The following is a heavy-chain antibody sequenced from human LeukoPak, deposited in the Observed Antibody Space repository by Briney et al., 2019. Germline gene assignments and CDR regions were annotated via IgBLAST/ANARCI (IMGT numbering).Heavy chain of an antibody. J-gene: IGHJ1*01. V-gene: IGHV3-9*01. D-gene: IGHD6-6*01. CDR2: ISWDSGSI. CDR3: ARVSSSSWSEYFQH. Sequence: PGRSLRLSCAASGFTFDDYAMHWVRQAPGKGLEWVSGISWDSGSIGYADSVKGRFTISRDNAKNSLYLQMNSLRAEDTAVYYCARVSSSSWSEYFQHWGQGTLVTVSS. CDR1: GFTFDDYA.